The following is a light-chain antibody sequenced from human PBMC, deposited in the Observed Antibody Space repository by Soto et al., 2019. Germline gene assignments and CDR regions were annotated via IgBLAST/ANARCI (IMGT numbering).Light chain of an antibody. CDR1: QSFSSSY. CDR2: GAA. J-gene: IGKJ1*01. CDR3: QQYGSSPWT. V-gene: IGKV3-20*01. Sequence: EIVLTQSPCTLSLSPGERATLSCRASQSFSSSYLAWYQQKPGQAPRLLIYGAARRATGIPDRFSGSGSGTEFTLTISRLEPEDFAVYYCQQYGSSPWTFGQGTKVEIK.